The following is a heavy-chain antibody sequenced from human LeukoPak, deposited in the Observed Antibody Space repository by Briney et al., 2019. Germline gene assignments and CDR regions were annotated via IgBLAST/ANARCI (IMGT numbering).Heavy chain of an antibody. D-gene: IGHD6-13*01. CDR2: IYHSGST. Sequence: PSQTLSLTCAVSGGSISSGGYSWSWIRQPPGKGLEWIGYIYHSGSTYYNPSLKSRVTISVDTSKNQFSLKLSSVTAADTAVYYCAREGGSSSWDDYWGQGTLVTVSS. CDR1: GGSISSGGYS. J-gene: IGHJ4*02. CDR3: AREGGSSSWDDY. V-gene: IGHV4-30-2*01.